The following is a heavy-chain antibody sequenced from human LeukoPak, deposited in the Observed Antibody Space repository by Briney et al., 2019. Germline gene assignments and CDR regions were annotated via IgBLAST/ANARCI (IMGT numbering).Heavy chain of an antibody. CDR1: GGSISSGSYY. V-gene: IGHV4-61*02. J-gene: IGHJ5*02. D-gene: IGHD3-16*02. CDR3: ARGYVWGSYRQFDP. Sequence: PSQTLSLTCTVSGGSISSGSYYWSWIRQPAGKGLEWIGRIYTSGSTNYNPSLKSRVTISVDTSKNQFSLKLSSVTAADTAVYYCARGYVWGSYRQFDPWGQGTLVTVSS. CDR2: IYTSGST.